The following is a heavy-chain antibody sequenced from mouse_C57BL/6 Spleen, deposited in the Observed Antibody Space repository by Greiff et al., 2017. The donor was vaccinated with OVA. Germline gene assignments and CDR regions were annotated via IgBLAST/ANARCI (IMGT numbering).Heavy chain of an antibody. D-gene: IGHD2-4*01. CDR2: INPNYGTT. Sequence: LVESGPELVKPGASVKISCKASGYSFTDYNMNWVKQSNGKSLEWIGVINPNYGTTSYKQKFKGKATFTVDQSNSTVYMQLNSLTSEDSAVYYCARGDYDVWYFDVWGTGTTVTVSS. CDR1: GYSFTDYN. J-gene: IGHJ1*03. CDR3: ARGDYDVWYFDV. V-gene: IGHV1-39*01.